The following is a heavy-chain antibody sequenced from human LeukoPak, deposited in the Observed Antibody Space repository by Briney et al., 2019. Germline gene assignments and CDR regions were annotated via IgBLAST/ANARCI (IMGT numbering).Heavy chain of an antibody. D-gene: IGHD1-1*01. CDR2: IYYSGST. J-gene: IGHJ5*02. Sequence: PSETLSLTCTVSSGSISSYYWSWIRQHPGKGLEWIGYIYYSGSTYYNPSLKSRVTISVDTSKNQFSLKLSSVTAADTAVYYCVREDDQLNWFDPWGQGTLVNVSS. V-gene: IGHV4-59*06. CDR1: SGSISSYY. CDR3: VREDDQLNWFDP.